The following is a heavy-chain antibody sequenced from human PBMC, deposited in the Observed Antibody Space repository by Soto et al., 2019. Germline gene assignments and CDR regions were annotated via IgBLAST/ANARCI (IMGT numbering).Heavy chain of an antibody. CDR2: INAGNGNT. D-gene: IGHD6-25*01. CDR1: GYTFTSYA. J-gene: IGHJ4*02. CDR3: ARDIGAGDY. Sequence: QVQLVQSGAEVKKPGASVKVSCKASGYTFTSYAMHWVRQAPGQRLEWMGWINAGNGNTKYSQKCQGRVTITRDTSASTAYMEVSSLRYEDTAVYYCARDIGAGDYWGQGTLVTVSS. V-gene: IGHV1-3*01.